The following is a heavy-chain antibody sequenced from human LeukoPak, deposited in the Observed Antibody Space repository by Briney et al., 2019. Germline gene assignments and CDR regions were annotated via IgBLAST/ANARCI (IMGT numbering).Heavy chain of an antibody. CDR1: CFSLSTSGMC. CDR2: IEWDEDK. Sequence: SGPALVKPTQTLTLTCTFSCFSLSTSGMCVSWIRQPPGKAMEWPARIEWDEDKYYSTSLKTRLTISKDTSNNQVVLTMTNMDPVDTATYYCARSRNLYYDFWSGFMNLDYGGQGTLVTVSS. J-gene: IGHJ4*02. V-gene: IGHV2-70*11. CDR3: ARSRNLYYDFWSGFMNLDY. D-gene: IGHD3-3*01.